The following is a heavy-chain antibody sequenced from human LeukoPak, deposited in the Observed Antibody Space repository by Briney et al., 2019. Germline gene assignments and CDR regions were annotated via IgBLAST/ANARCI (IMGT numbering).Heavy chain of an antibody. V-gene: IGHV1-69*04. J-gene: IGHJ4*02. CDR1: GGTFSSYA. Sequence: SVKVSCKASGGTFSSYAISWVRQAPGQGLEWMGRIIPILGIANYAQKFQGRVTITADKSTSTAYMELSSLRSEDTAVYYCARELEVVRGVIPYWGQGTLVTVSS. CDR3: ARELEVVRGVIPY. D-gene: IGHD3-10*01. CDR2: IIPILGIA.